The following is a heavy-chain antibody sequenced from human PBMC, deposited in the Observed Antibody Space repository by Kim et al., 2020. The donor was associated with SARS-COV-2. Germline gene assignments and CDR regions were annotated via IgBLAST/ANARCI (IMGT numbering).Heavy chain of an antibody. D-gene: IGHD4-4*01. Sequence: YYADSAGGRFTISRENDKNSLYLQMNSLRAEDTAVYYCARGPNYSPFDYWGQGTLVTVSS. CDR3: ARGPNYSPFDY. V-gene: IGHV3-48*03. J-gene: IGHJ4*02.